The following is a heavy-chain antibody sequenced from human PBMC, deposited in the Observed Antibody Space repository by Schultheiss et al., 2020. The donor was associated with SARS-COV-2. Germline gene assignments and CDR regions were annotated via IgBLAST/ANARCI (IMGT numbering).Heavy chain of an antibody. V-gene: IGHV2-5*01. D-gene: IGHD3-3*02. CDR2: IYWNDDK. CDR3: AHRLSGSLAFDI. CDR1: GFSLSTSGVG. Sequence: SCPTLVKPTQTLTLTCTFSGFSLSTSGVGVGWIRQPPGKALEWLALIYWNDDKRYSPSLKSRLTITKDTSKNQVVLTMTNMDPVDTATYYCAHRLSGSLAFDIWGQGTMVTVSS. J-gene: IGHJ3*02.